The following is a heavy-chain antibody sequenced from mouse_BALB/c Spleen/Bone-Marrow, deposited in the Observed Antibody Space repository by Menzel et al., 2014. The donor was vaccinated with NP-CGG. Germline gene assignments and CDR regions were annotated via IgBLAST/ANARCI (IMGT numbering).Heavy chain of an antibody. V-gene: IGHV1-9*01. CDR2: ILPGSVSI. D-gene: IGHD2-14*01. Sequence: VKLVESGAELMKPGASVKISCKVTGYTFSTYCVEWVKQRPGHGLEWIGEILPGSVSINYNEKFKGKATFTADTPSNTAYIQLSSLTSEDSAVYYCARAYRYGRYAMDYWGQGTSVTVSS. J-gene: IGHJ4*01. CDR3: ARAYRYGRYAMDY. CDR1: GYTFSTYC.